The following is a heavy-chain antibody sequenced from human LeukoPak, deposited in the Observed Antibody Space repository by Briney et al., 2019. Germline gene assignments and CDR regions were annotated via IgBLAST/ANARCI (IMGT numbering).Heavy chain of an antibody. J-gene: IGHJ4*02. CDR2: INPNSGGT. Sequence: ASVKVSFKASGYTFTGHYMHWVRQAPGQGLEWMGLINPNSGGTNYAQKFQGRVTMARDTSISTAYTELSRLRSDDTAVYYCARDPLGRDYFDYWRQGTLVTVSS. CDR1: GYTFTGHY. CDR3: ARDPLGRDYFDY. D-gene: IGHD3-16*01. V-gene: IGHV1-2*02.